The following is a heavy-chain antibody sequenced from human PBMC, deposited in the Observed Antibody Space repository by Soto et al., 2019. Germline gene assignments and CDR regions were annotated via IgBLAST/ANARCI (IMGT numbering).Heavy chain of an antibody. CDR3: ARGITGTGFAFDI. D-gene: IGHD1-7*01. CDR1: GGSFSGYY. Sequence: PSETLSLTXAVYGGSFSGYYWSWIRQPPGKGLEWIGEINHSGSTNYNPSLKSRVTISVDTSKNQFSLKLSSVTAADTAVYYCARGITGTGFAFDIWGQGTMVTVSS. J-gene: IGHJ3*02. CDR2: INHSGST. V-gene: IGHV4-34*01.